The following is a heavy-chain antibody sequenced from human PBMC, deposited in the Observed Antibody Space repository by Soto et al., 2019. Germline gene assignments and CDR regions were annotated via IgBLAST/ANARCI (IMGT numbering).Heavy chain of an antibody. J-gene: IGHJ5*02. CDR2: IYYSGST. V-gene: IGHV4-31*03. CDR1: GGSISSGGYH. Sequence: PSETLSLTCTVSGGSISSGGYHWSWIRQHPGKGLEWIGYIYYSGSTYYNPSLKSRVTISVDTSKNQFSLKLSSATAADTAVYYCARGKNWFDPWGQGTLVTVSS. CDR3: ARGKNWFDP.